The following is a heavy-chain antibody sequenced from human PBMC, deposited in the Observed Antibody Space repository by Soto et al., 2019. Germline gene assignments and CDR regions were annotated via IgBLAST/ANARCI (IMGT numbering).Heavy chain of an antibody. CDR3: VRGYKGGLDL. D-gene: IGHD5-18*01. CDR2: IHSDGSTT. J-gene: IGHJ3*01. V-gene: IGHV3-74*01. CDR1: GFTFNYYW. Sequence: EVQLVESEGGLVQRGGSLRLSCAASGFTFNYYWMHWVRQAPGQGLVWVSHIHSDGSTTTYADSVKGRFTISRDNAKNTLYRQMNSLRAEDTAVYYCVRGYKGGLDLCGQGTTVTVSS.